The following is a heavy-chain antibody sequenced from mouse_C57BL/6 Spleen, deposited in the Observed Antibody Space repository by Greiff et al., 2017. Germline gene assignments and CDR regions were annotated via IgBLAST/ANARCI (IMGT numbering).Heavy chain of an antibody. CDR3: AIWDYAWFAY. CDR2: INPGSGGT. V-gene: IGHV1-54*01. D-gene: IGHD1-1*01. Sequence: VQLQQSGAELVRPGTSVKVSCKASGYAFTNYLLEWVKQRPGQGLEWIGVINPGSGGTNYNEKFKGKATLTVDKSSSTAYMELRSLTSEDTAVYYCAIWDYAWFAYWGQGTLVTVSA. J-gene: IGHJ3*01. CDR1: GYAFTNYL.